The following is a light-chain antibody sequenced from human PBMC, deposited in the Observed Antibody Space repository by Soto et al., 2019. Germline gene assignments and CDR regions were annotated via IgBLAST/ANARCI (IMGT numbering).Light chain of an antibody. CDR1: QDVRNY. J-gene: IGKJ1*01. V-gene: IGKV1-6*01. CDR3: LQDYSWPWT. Sequence: AIQMTQSPSSLSASVGDRLTITCRASQDVRNYVGWYQQKPGKAPKSLIYGAFSLETGIPSRFSGSGYGTEFPLTINSLLPEDFATYFCLQDYSWPWTFGQGTKVEV. CDR2: GAF.